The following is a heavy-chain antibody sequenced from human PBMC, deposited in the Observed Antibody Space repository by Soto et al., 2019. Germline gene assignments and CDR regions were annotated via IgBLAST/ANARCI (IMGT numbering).Heavy chain of an antibody. CDR3: ARHAQTTVTTRNNKPLDY. J-gene: IGHJ4*02. CDR2: IYYSGST. D-gene: IGHD4-17*01. CDR1: GGSISSYY. V-gene: IGHV4-59*08. Sequence: SETLSLTCTVSGGSISSYYWSWIRQPPGKGLEWIGYIYYSGSTNYNPSLKSRVTISVDTSKNQFSLKLSSVTAADTAVYYCARHAQTTVTTRNNKPLDYWGQGTLVTVSS.